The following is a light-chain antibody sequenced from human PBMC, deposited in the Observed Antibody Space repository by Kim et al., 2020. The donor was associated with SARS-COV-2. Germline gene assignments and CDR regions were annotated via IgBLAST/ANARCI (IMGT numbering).Light chain of an antibody. Sequence: DIQMTQSPSSLSASVGDRVTITCRASQSIGSCLNWYQQKPGKAPKLLIYTASSLQTGVPSRFSGSGSGTDFTLTISGLQPEDFAIYYCQQSDISPPTFGQGTKLEIK. CDR3: QQSDISPPT. J-gene: IGKJ1*01. CDR2: TAS. V-gene: IGKV1-39*01. CDR1: QSIGSC.